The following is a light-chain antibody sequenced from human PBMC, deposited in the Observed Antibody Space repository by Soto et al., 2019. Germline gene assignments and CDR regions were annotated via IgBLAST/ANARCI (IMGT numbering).Light chain of an antibody. CDR1: QSVLSSSNNKNY. V-gene: IGKV4-1*01. J-gene: IGKJ1*01. CDR3: HQYYNTPRK. Sequence: IVMTQSPDSLAVSLGERATINCKSSQSVLSSSNNKNYLAWYQQRPGQPPELLIYWASTRESGVPDRFSGSGSGTDFTLTISSLQAEDVAVYYCHQYYNTPRKFGQGTKVEIK. CDR2: WAS.